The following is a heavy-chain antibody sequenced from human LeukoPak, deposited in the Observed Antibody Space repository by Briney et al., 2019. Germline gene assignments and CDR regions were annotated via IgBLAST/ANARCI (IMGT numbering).Heavy chain of an antibody. CDR3: ARARNGTLKY. D-gene: IGHD1-26*01. CDR2: ISYDGSHQ. V-gene: IGHV3-30*01. Sequence: QPGGSLRLSCAASGFTFSHYAMHWVRQAPGKGLEWVAVISYDGSHQYSADSVKGRLTISRDNSRHTLYLQMNGLRPEDTAVYYCARARNGTLKYWGQGTLVTVSS. CDR1: GFTFSHYA. J-gene: IGHJ4*02.